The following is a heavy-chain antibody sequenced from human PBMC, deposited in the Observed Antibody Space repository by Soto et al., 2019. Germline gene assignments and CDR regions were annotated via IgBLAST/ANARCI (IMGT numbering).Heavy chain of an antibody. CDR1: GYTFTIYW. J-gene: IGHJ4*02. CDR3: ARRYCSGGSCYDS. CDR2: IYPGDSDT. Sequence: PGESLKISCKVSGYTFTIYWIGWVRQMPGKGLEWMGIIYPGDSDTRYSPSFQGQVTISADKSISTAYLQWSSLKASDTAMYYCARRYCSGGSCYDSWGQGTLVTVSS. D-gene: IGHD2-15*01. V-gene: IGHV5-51*01.